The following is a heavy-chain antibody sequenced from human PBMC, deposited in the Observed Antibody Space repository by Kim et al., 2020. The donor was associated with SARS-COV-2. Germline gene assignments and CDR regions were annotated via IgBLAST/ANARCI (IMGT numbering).Heavy chain of an antibody. D-gene: IGHD3-10*01. CDR3: AKAMVRGVISPRSYFDY. CDR1: GFTFSSYG. CDR2: ISYDGSNK. V-gene: IGHV3-30*18. Sequence: GGSLRLSCAASGFTFSSYGMHWVRQAPGKGLEWVAVISYDGSNKYYADSVKGRFTISRDNSKNTLYLQMNSLRAEDTAVYYCAKAMVRGVISPRSYFDY. J-gene: IGHJ4*03.